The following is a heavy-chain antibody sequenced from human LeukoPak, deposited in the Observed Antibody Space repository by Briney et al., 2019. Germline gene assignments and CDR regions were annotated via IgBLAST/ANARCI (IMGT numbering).Heavy chain of an antibody. CDR1: GHILTELS. D-gene: IGHD3-10*01. CDR3: ATTVLLWFGDFSFDI. CDR2: FNPENGET. J-gene: IGHJ3*02. Sequence: ASVKVSCRLSGHILTELSLHWVRQAPGKGLEWMGGFNPENGETIYAQKFQGRVTVTEDTSTNTAYMEVSSLRSEDTAMYYCATTVLLWFGDFSFDIWGQGAMITVSS. V-gene: IGHV1-24*01.